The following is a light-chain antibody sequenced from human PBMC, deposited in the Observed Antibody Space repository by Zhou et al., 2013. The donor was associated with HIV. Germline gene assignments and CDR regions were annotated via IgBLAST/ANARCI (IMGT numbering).Light chain of an antibody. CDR1: QSISTY. Sequence: DIQMTQSPSSLSASVGDRVTITCWASQSISTYLNWYQQKPGKAPKFLIYAASSLQSGVPSRFSGGGSGTHFTLTISSLQPEDVATYYCQQSYSTPITFGQGTRLEIK. J-gene: IGKJ5*01. CDR3: QQSYSTPIT. CDR2: AAS. V-gene: IGKV1-39*01.